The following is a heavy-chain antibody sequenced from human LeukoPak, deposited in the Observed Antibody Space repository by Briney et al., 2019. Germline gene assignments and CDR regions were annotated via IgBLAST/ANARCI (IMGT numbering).Heavy chain of an antibody. CDR3: ARSNYDILTGYQA. CDR2: IIPIFVTA. CDR1: GDTFSNYA. Sequence: SVKVSCKAYGDTFSNYAISWVRQAPGQGLEWMGGIIPIFVTANYAQKFRGRLTVTADRSTRTAYMELSSLTSEDTAVYYCARSNYDILTGYQAWGQGTLVTVSS. D-gene: IGHD3-9*01. J-gene: IGHJ4*02. V-gene: IGHV1-69*06.